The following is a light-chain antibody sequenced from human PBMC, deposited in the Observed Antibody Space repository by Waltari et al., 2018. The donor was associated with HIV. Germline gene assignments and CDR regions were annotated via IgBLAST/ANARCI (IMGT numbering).Light chain of an antibody. J-gene: IGLJ2*01. V-gene: IGLV1-40*01. Sequence: QSVLTQPPSVSGAPGQRVTIACTGTRSNIGAGFDVHWYQQIPGNAPHLLIYDNNIRPSGVPDRVSGSKAGTSASLAITGLQSEDEADYYCQSYDMSQSGSLVFGGGTKLTVL. CDR2: DNN. CDR3: QSYDMSQSGSLV. CDR1: RSNIGAGFD.